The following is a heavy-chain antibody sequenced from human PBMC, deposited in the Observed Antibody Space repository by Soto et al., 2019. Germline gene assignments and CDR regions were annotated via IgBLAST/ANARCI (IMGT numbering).Heavy chain of an antibody. J-gene: IGHJ4*02. CDR1: VFTFSSYA. D-gene: IGHD3-22*01. CDR3: AKPPINYDSSGYFFDY. V-gene: IGHV3-23*01. Sequence: GWSLRLSCASSVFTFSSYAMSWVRQAPGKGLEWVSAISGSGGSTYYADSVKGRFTISRDNSKNTLYLQMNSLRAEDTAVYYCAKPPINYDSSGYFFDYWGQGTLVTVSS. CDR2: ISGSGGST.